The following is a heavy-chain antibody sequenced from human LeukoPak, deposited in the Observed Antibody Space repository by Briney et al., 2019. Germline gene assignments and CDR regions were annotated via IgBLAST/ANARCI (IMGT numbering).Heavy chain of an antibody. CDR3: ARDLRSLGY. D-gene: IGHD3-3*01. CDR2: IFPSGGEI. V-gene: IGHV3-23*01. CDR1: GFTFSTFA. J-gene: IGHJ4*02. Sequence: GGSLRLSCAASGFTFSTFAMIWVRQPPGKGLEWVSSIFPSGGEIHYADSVKGRFTIFRDNSKSTLTLQMNSLRAEDTAIYYCARDLRSLGYWGQGTLVTVSS.